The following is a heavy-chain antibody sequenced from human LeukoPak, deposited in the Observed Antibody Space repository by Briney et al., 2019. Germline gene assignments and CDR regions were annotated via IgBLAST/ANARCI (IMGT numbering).Heavy chain of an antibody. CDR3: ARGRHYYDSSGYYWAFDI. D-gene: IGHD3-22*01. CDR1: GGSFSGYY. J-gene: IGHJ3*02. V-gene: IGHV4-34*01. CDR2: INHSGST. Sequence: SETLSLTYAVYGGSFSGYYWSWIRQPPGKGLEWIGEINHSGSTNYNPSLKSRVTISVDTSKNQFSLKLSSVTAADTAVYYCARGRHYYDSSGYYWAFDIWGQGTMVTVSS.